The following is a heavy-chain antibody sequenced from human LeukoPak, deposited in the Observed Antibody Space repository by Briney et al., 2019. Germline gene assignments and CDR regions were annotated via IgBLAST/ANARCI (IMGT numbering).Heavy chain of an antibody. D-gene: IGHD1-26*01. V-gene: IGHV3-30*02. Sequence: GGSLRLSCAASGFTFSSYGMHWGRQAPGKGLEWVAFIRYDGGDKYYAESVKGRFTISRDNSKNTLYLQLNSLTAEDTAVYYCVKDSRGGSYLGPTEYWGQGTLVTVSS. CDR2: IRYDGGDK. J-gene: IGHJ4*02. CDR3: VKDSRGGSYLGPTEY. CDR1: GFTFSSYG.